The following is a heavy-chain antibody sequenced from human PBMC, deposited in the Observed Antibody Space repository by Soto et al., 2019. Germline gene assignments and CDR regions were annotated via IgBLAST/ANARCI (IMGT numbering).Heavy chain of an antibody. Sequence: PSETLSLTCTVSGGSISSYYWSWIRQPPGKGLEWIGYIYYSGSTNYNPSLKSRVTISVDTSKNQFSLKLSSVTAADTAVYYCARAGYCSSTSCYRDYYYYHMDVWGKGTTVTVSS. CDR2: IYYSGST. D-gene: IGHD2-2*03. CDR3: ARAGYCSSTSCYRDYYYYHMDV. V-gene: IGHV4-59*01. J-gene: IGHJ6*03. CDR1: GGSISSYY.